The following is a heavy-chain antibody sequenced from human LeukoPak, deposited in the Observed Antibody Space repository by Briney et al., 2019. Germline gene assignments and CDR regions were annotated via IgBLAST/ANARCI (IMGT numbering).Heavy chain of an antibody. CDR3: AKVDSSSFNFDY. CDR1: RFTFSSHA. Sequence: GGSLRLSCAASRFTFSSHAMSWVRQAPGKGLEWVSLISGSGDNTYYADSVKGRFAISRDNSKNTLYLQMNSLRAEDTAVYYCAKVDSSSFNFDYWGQGTLVTVSS. CDR2: ISGSGDNT. V-gene: IGHV3-23*01. D-gene: IGHD6-6*01. J-gene: IGHJ4*02.